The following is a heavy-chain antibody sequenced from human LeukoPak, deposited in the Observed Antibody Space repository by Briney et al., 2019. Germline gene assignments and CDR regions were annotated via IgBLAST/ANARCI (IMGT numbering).Heavy chain of an antibody. D-gene: IGHD4-23*01. V-gene: IGHV4-39*02. J-gene: IGHJ4*02. CDR3: AREVTDAPYYFDY. Sequence: ASETLSLTCTVSGGSISSNSYYWGWIRQPPGKGLEWIGSIDYSGSSAYSPSLKSRVTISVDTSKNQFSLKLSSVTAADTAMYYCAREVTDAPYYFDYWGQGILVTVSS. CDR2: IDYSGSS. CDR1: GGSISSNSYY.